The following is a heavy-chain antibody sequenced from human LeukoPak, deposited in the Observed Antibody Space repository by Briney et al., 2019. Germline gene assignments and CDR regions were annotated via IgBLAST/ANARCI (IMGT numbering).Heavy chain of an antibody. J-gene: IGHJ4*02. CDR2: INTNTGNP. V-gene: IGHV7-4-1*02. CDR3: ASLNSYGYWGEYYFDY. Sequence: ASVKVSCKASGYTFTNYAMNWVRQAPGQGLEWMGGINTNTGNPTHAQGFTGRFVFSLDTSVSTAYLQISSLKAEDTAVYYCASLNSYGYWGEYYFDYWGQGTLVTAS. CDR1: GYTFTNYA. D-gene: IGHD5-18*01.